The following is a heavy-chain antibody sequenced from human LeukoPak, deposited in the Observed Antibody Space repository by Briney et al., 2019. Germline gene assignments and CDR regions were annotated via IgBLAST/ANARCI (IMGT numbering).Heavy chain of an antibody. D-gene: IGHD4-17*01. CDR2: IYYSGST. Sequence: SETLSLTCTVSGGSSSSYYWSWIRQPPGKGLEWIGYIYYSGSTNYNPSLKSRVTISVDTSKNQSSLKLSSVTAADTAVYYCAGATDYGDYLDYWGQGTLVTVSS. CDR1: GGSSSSYY. CDR3: AGATDYGDYLDY. J-gene: IGHJ4*02. V-gene: IGHV4-59*01.